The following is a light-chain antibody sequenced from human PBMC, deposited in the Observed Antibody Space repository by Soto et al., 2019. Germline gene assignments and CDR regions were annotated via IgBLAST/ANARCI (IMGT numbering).Light chain of an antibody. Sequence: QSVLTQPPSVSAAPGQRVTISCTGSSSNLGAGFAVHWYQQLPLRAPKLLISGNTNRPSGVPERFSGSKSGTSASLAITGLQAEDEADYYCQSYDRSLRSSVFGGGTKLTVL. CDR3: QSYDRSLRSSV. CDR1: SSNLGAGFA. V-gene: IGLV1-40*01. J-gene: IGLJ2*01. CDR2: GNT.